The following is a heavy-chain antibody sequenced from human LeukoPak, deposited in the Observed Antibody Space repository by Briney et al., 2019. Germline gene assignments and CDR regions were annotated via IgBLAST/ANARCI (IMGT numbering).Heavy chain of an antibody. J-gene: IGHJ4*02. Sequence: PGGSLRLSCAASGFTFSSYWMSWVRQAPGKGLEWVAKIKQDGSEKYYVDSVKGRFTISRDNAKNSLYLQMNSLRAEDTAVYCCARDRSSRGFDYWGQGTLVTVSS. D-gene: IGHD6-13*01. V-gene: IGHV3-7*04. CDR1: GFTFSSYW. CDR2: IKQDGSEK. CDR3: ARDRSSRGFDY.